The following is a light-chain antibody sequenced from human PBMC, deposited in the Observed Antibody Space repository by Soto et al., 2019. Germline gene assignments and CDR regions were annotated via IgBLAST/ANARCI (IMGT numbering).Light chain of an antibody. CDR1: QSVSSY. Sequence: EIVLTQSPPTLSLSPGERATLSCRASQSVSSYLAWYQQKPGQAPRLLIYDASNRATGIPARFSGSGSGTAFTLTISGLEPEDFAVYFCQQRGNWPPFTFGPGTKVDIK. CDR2: DAS. CDR3: QQRGNWPPFT. V-gene: IGKV3-11*01. J-gene: IGKJ3*01.